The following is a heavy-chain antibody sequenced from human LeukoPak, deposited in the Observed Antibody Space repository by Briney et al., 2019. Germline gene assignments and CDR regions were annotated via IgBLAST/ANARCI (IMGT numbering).Heavy chain of an antibody. J-gene: IGHJ4*02. CDR2: ISSSSSYI. Sequence: GGSLRLSCAASGFTFISYSMNWVREAPGQGLEFVSSISSSSSYIYYADSVKGRFTISRDNAKNSLYLQMNTLRAEDTAVYYCARDRALSIPLDYWGQGTLVTVSS. CDR3: ARDRALSIPLDY. V-gene: IGHV3-21*01. CDR1: GFTFISYS.